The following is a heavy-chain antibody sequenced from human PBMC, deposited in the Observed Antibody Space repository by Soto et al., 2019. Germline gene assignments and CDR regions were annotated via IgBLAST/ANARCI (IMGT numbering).Heavy chain of an antibody. D-gene: IGHD3-3*01. V-gene: IGHV1-18*01. J-gene: IGHJ5*02. CDR2: ISAYNGNT. CDR1: GYTFTSYG. Sequence: QVRLVQSGAEVKKPGASVKVSCKASGYTFTSYGISWVRQAPGQGLEWMGWISAYNGNTNYAQKLQGRVTMTTDTSTSTAYMELRSLRSDDTAVYYCARASRVLRFLDPRGPWGQGTLVTVSS. CDR3: ARASRVLRFLDPRGP.